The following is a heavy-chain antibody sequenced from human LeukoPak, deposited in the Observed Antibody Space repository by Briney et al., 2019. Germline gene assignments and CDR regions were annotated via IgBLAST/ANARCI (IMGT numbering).Heavy chain of an antibody. CDR2: ISGSGGST. D-gene: IGHD3-22*01. CDR3: ARITMIVVNPSDFDI. V-gene: IGHV3-23*01. J-gene: IGHJ3*02. CDR1: GFTFSSYA. Sequence: GGSLRLSCAASGFTFSSYAMSWVRQAPGKGLEWVSAISGSGGSTYYADSVKGRFTISRDNSKNTLYLQMNSLRAEDTAVYYCARITMIVVNPSDFDIWGQGTMVTVSS.